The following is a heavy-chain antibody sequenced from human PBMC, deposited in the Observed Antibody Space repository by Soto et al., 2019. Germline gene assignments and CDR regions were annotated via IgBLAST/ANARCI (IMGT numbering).Heavy chain of an antibody. Sequence: EVQLVESGGGLVKPGGSLRLSCAASGFAFSSHNMNWVRQAPGKGLEWVSSISSRDSYRYYADSVRGRFTISRDNAENSLYLQMSSLGAEDTAVYYCVTSPDGTSVMREWGQGALVTVSS. CDR2: ISSRDSYR. J-gene: IGHJ4*02. D-gene: IGHD1-7*01. CDR1: GFAFSSHN. CDR3: VTSPDGTSVMRE. V-gene: IGHV3-21*02.